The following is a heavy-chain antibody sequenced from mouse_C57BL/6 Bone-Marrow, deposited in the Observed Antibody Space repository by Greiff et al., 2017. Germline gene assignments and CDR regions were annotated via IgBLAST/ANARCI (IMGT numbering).Heavy chain of an antibody. CDR2: INPSNGGT. V-gene: IGHV1-53*01. J-gene: IGHJ3*01. CDR1: GYTFTSYW. Sequence: QVQLQQPGTELVKPGASVKLSCKASGYTFTSYWMHWVKQRPGQGLAWIGHINPSNGGTKYNEKFKSKAPLTVDKSSSPSYMQLRSLTSEDSAVYYCATPPYRTWSAYWGQGTLVTVSA. CDR3: ATPPYRTWSAY.